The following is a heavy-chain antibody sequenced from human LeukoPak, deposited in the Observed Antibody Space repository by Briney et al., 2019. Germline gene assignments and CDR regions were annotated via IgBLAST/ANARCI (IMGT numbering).Heavy chain of an antibody. CDR1: GYTFTSYG. CDR2: ISAYNGNT. CDR3: AKDLHGDYTSFDY. J-gene: IGHJ4*02. Sequence: ASVKVSCKASGYTFTSYGLTRVRQAPGQGLECMGWISAYNGNTNYAQKLQGRVTMTTDTSTSTAYMELRSLRSDDTAVYYCAKDLHGDYTSFDYWGQGTLVTVSS. D-gene: IGHD4-17*01. V-gene: IGHV1-18*01.